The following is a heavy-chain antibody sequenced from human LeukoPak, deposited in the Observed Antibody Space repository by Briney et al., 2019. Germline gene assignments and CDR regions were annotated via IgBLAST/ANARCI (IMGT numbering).Heavy chain of an antibody. CDR3: ARESRSLRYFDWLLSY. Sequence: GGSLRLSCAASGFTYSSYAMHWVRQAPGKGLEYVSAISSNGGSTYYANSVEGRFTISRDNSKNTLYLQMGSLRAEDMAVYYCARESRSLRYFDWLLSYWGQGTLVTVSS. J-gene: IGHJ4*02. CDR1: GFTYSSYA. CDR2: ISSNGGST. V-gene: IGHV3-64*01. D-gene: IGHD3-9*01.